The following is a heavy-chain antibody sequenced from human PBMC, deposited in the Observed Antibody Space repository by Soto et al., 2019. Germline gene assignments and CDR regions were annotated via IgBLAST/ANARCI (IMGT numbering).Heavy chain of an antibody. V-gene: IGHV1-24*01. J-gene: IGHJ3*02. CDR1: GYTLTELS. CDR2: FDPEDGET. Sequence: ASVKVSCKVSGYTLTELSMHWVRQAPGKGLEWMGGFDPEDGETIYAQKFQGRVTMTEDTSTDTAYMELSSLRSEDTAVYYCATARYDSSRHRAFDIWGQGTMVTVSS. CDR3: ATARYDSSRHRAFDI. D-gene: IGHD3-22*01.